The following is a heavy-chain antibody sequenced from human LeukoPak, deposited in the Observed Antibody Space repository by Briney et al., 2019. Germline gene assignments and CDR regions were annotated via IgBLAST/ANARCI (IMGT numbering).Heavy chain of an antibody. CDR2: IHNSEST. CDR3: ARQGFTFDY. J-gene: IGHJ4*02. Sequence: KPPETLSLTCTVSGGSISTSYYYWGWIRQPPGKGLEWIGNIHNSESTYYNPSLKSRVTISVDTSKNQFSLKLSSVTAADTAVYYCARQGFTFDYWGQGTLVTVSS. CDR1: GGSISTSYYY. V-gene: IGHV4-39*01.